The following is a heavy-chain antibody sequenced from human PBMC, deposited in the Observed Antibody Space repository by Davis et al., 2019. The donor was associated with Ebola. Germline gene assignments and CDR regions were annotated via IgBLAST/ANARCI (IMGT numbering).Heavy chain of an antibody. CDR1: GGSISSSSYY. CDR3: ARLSGSYPFDY. J-gene: IGHJ4*02. V-gene: IGHV4-39*07. CDR2: IYYSGST. D-gene: IGHD1-26*01. Sequence: MPSETLSLTCTVSGGSISSSSYYWGWIRQPPGKGLEWIGSIYYSGSTNYNPSLKSRVTISVDTSKNQFSLKLSSVTAADTAVYYCARLSGSYPFDYWGQGTLVTVSS.